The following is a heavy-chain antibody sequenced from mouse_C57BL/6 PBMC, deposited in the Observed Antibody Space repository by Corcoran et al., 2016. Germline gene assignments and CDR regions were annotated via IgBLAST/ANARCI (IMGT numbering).Heavy chain of an antibody. CDR1: GYTFTDYN. J-gene: IGHJ1*03. Sequence: EVQLQQSGPELVKPGASVKIPCKASGYTFTDYNMDWVKQSHGKSLEWIGDINPNNGGTIYNQKFKGKATLTVDKSSSTAYMELRSLTSEDTAVYYCARRIITTVVARYFYVWGTGTTVTVSS. CDR3: ARRIITTVVARYFYV. D-gene: IGHD1-1*01. V-gene: IGHV1-18*01. CDR2: INPNNGGT.